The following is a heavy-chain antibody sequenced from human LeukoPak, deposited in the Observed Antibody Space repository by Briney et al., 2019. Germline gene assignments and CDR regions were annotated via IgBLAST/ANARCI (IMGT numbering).Heavy chain of an antibody. CDR3: VRAGTLGYAFDI. CDR2: IKQHGSEK. Sequence: GGSLRLSCAASGFTFSSYSMNWVRQAPGKGLEWVANIKQHGSEKYYVDSMEGRFTISRDDAKNSLYLQMDSLRVDDTAVYYCVRAGTLGYAFDIWGQGTLVTVSS. V-gene: IGHV3-7*03. D-gene: IGHD1-14*01. J-gene: IGHJ3*02. CDR1: GFTFSSYS.